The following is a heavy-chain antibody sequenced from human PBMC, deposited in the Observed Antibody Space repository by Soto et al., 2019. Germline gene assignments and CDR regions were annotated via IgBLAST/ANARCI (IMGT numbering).Heavy chain of an antibody. D-gene: IGHD3-10*01. CDR1: GFTFSSYA. CDR3: SGFGQGLSIDY. V-gene: IGHV3-30-3*01. J-gene: IGHJ4*02. CDR2: ITYDGSNK. Sequence: QVQLVESGGGVVQPGRSLRLSCAASGFTFSSYAMHWVRQAPGKGLEWVAVITYDGSNKYYADSVKGRFTISRDNSKNTIDLQMNSLRSEDTAGYYCSGFGQGLSIDYWGQGTLVTVSS.